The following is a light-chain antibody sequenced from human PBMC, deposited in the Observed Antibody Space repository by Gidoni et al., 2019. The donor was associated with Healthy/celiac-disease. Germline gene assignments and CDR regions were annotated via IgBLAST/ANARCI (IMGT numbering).Light chain of an antibody. CDR3: QQYNSNGFT. CDR1: QSISSW. J-gene: IGKJ3*01. Sequence: DIQMTQSPSTLSASVGDRVTITCRASQSISSWLAWYQQKPGKAPKLLIYDAYSLESGVPSRFSGSGSGTEFTLTISSLQPDDFATYYCQQYNSNGFTFGPXTKVDIK. CDR2: DAY. V-gene: IGKV1-5*01.